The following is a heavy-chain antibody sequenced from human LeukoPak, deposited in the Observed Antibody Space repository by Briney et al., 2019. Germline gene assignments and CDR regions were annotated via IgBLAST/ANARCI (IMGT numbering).Heavy chain of an antibody. J-gene: IGHJ5*02. CDR1: GGSISSYY. CDR2: IYYSGST. CDR3: ASSHYDILTGSFQNWFDP. V-gene: IGHV4-59*08. Sequence: KPSETLSLTCTVSGGSISSYYWSWIRQPPGKGLEWFGYIYYSGSTNYSPSLKSRVTISVDTSKNQFSLKLSSVTAADTAVYYCASSHYDILTGSFQNWFDPWGQGTLVTVSS. D-gene: IGHD3-9*01.